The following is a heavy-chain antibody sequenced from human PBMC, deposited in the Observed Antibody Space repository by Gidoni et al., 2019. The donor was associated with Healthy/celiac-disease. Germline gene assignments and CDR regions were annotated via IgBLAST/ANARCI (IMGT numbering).Heavy chain of an antibody. CDR3: ARHGALWGHSGSYQTGAFDI. V-gene: IGHV4-39*01. CDR1: GGSISSSSYY. D-gene: IGHD1-26*01. J-gene: IGHJ3*02. CDR2: IYYSGST. Sequence: QLQLQESGPGLVKPSETLSLTCTVSGGSISSSSYYWGWIRQPPGKGLEWIGSIYYSGSTYYNPSLKSRVTISVDTSKNQFSLKLSSVTAADTAVYYCARHGALWGHSGSYQTGAFDIWGQGTMVTVSS.